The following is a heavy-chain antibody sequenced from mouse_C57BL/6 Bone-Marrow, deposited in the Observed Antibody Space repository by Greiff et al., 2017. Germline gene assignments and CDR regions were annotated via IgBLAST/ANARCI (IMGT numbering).Heavy chain of an antibody. J-gene: IGHJ3*01. CDR2: IRNKANGYTS. Sequence: EVKLLESGGGLVQPGGSLSLSCAASGFTFTDYYMSWVRQTPGKALEWFGFIRNKANGYTSEYSESVKGRFTISRDNSQCIIYLQMNALRAEDGASYDCARYIEGNYDYVAWFAYWGQGTLVTVSA. V-gene: IGHV7-3*01. CDR3: ARYIEGNYDYVAWFAY. D-gene: IGHD2-4*01. CDR1: GFTFTDYY.